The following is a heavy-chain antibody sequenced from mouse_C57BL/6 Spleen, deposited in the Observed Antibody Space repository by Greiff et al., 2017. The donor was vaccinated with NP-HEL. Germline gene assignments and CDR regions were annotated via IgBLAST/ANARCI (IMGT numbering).Heavy chain of an antibody. CDR1: GYAFSSSW. V-gene: IGHV1-82*01. J-gene: IGHJ3*01. CDR2: IYPGDGDT. D-gene: IGHD2-2*01. CDR3: ARAWLPTAWFAY. Sequence: VQLQQSGPELVKPGASVKISCKASGYAFSSSWMNWVKQRPGKGLEWIGRIYPGDGDTNYNGKFKGKATLTADKSSSTAYMQLSSLTSEDSAVYFCARAWLPTAWFAYWCQGTLVTVSA.